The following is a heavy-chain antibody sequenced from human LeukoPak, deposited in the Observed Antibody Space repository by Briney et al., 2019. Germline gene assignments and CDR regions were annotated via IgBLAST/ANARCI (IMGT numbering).Heavy chain of an antibody. V-gene: IGHV1-2*02. D-gene: IGHD2-8*01. CDR2: INPNSGGT. CDR3: ARDSQTYGDAFDI. Sequence: ASVKVSCKASGYTFTGYYMHWVRRAPGQGLEWMGWINPNSGGTNYAQKFQGRVTMTRDTSISTAYMELSRLRSDDTAVYYCARDSQTYGDAFDIWGQGTMVTVSS. CDR1: GYTFTGYY. J-gene: IGHJ3*02.